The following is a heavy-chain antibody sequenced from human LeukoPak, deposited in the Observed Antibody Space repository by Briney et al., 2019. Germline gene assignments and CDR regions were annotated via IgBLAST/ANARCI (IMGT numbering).Heavy chain of an antibody. V-gene: IGHV4-59*10. Sequence: SETLSLTCAVYGGSFSGYYWSWIRQPAGKGLEWIGCIYTSGSTNYNPSLKSRVTISVDTSKNQFSLKLRSVTAADTAVYYCARVRSVPRYDSSGYQLGYFDYWGQGTLVTVSS. CDR2: IYTSGST. D-gene: IGHD3-22*01. CDR1: GGSFSGYY. CDR3: ARVRSVPRYDSSGYQLGYFDY. J-gene: IGHJ4*02.